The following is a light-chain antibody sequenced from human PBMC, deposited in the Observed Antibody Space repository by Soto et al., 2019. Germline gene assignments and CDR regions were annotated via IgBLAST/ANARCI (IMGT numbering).Light chain of an antibody. J-gene: IGLJ3*02. Sequence: QPVLTQSSSASASLGSSVKITCTLSSGHSTYTIAWHQQQPGKAPRYLMKVERSGRNNKGSGVPDRFSGSSSGADRYLTISNLQSEDEADYYCETWDSNTHAVFGGGTKQTVL. CDR3: ETWDSNTHAV. V-gene: IGLV4-60*03. CDR2: VERSGRN. CDR1: SGHSTYT.